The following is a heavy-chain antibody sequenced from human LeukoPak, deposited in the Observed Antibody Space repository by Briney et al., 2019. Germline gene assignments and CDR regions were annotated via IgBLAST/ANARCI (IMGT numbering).Heavy chain of an antibody. CDR1: GFTFSSYS. Sequence: GGSLRLSCAASGFTFSSYSMNWVRQAPGKGLEWVSYIRSSSNIIYYADSVKGRFTISRDNTKNSLYLQMNSLRAEDTAVYYCARGQGYDFWSGYLPFDYWGQGTLVTVSS. D-gene: IGHD3-3*01. CDR3: ARGQGYDFWSGYLPFDY. CDR2: IRSSSNII. V-gene: IGHV3-48*04. J-gene: IGHJ4*02.